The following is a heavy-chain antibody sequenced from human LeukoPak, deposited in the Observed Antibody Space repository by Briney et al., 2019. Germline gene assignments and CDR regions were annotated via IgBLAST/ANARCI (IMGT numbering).Heavy chain of an antibody. Sequence: ASVKVSCKASGGTFSSYAISWVRQAPGQGLEWMGGIIPIFGTANYAQKFQGRVTITTDESTSTAYMELSSLRSEDTAVYYCARDSSPVGATGWFDPWGQGTLVTVSS. V-gene: IGHV1-69*05. D-gene: IGHD1-26*01. CDR2: IIPIFGTA. J-gene: IGHJ5*02. CDR3: ARDSSPVGATGWFDP. CDR1: GGTFSSYA.